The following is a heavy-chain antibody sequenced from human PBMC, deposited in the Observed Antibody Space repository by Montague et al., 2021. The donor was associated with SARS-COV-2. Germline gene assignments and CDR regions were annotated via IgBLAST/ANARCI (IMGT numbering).Heavy chain of an antibody. V-gene: IGHV2-70*01. J-gene: IGHJ6*02. Sequence: PALVKPTQTLTLTCTFSGFSLSTSGMCVSWFRQPPGKALEWLALIDWDDDKYYSTSLKTRLTISKDTSKNQVVLTMTNMDPVDTAMYYCARMTTVVTLGYYYYYGMDVWGQGTTVTVYS. CDR3: ARMTTVVTLGYYYYYGMDV. D-gene: IGHD4-23*01. CDR2: IDWDDDK. CDR1: GFSLSTSGMC.